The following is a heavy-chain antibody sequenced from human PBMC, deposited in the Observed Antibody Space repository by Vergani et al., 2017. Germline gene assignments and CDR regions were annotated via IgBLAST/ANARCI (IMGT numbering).Heavy chain of an antibody. V-gene: IGHV5-10-1*03. Sequence: EVQLVQSGAEVKKPGESLRISCKGSGYSFTNYWISWVRQMPGKGLEWMGRIDPSDSYINYSPSFQGHVTISADKSIGTAYLQWRSLKDSDTAMYYCAGRAYYYDSSGYLTYYFDYWGQGTLVTVSS. CDR2: IDPSDSYI. CDR3: AGRAYYYDSSGYLTYYFDY. CDR1: GYSFTNYW. D-gene: IGHD3-22*01. J-gene: IGHJ4*02.